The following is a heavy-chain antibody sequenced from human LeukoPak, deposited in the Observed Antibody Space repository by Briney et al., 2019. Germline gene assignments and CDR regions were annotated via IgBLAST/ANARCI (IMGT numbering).Heavy chain of an antibody. Sequence: GGSLRLSCAASGFTFSSYAMNWVRQAPGKGLEWVSAISGSGGSTYYADSVKGRFAISRDNSKNTLYLQMNSLSAEDTAVYYCAKALSHCSGGSCYSAVDYWGQGTLVTVSS. V-gene: IGHV3-23*01. CDR1: GFTFSSYA. J-gene: IGHJ4*02. CDR2: ISGSGGST. CDR3: AKALSHCSGGSCYSAVDY. D-gene: IGHD2-15*01.